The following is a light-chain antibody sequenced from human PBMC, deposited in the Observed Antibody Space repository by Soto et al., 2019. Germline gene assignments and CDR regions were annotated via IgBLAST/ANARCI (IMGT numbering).Light chain of an antibody. CDR3: QQYQCWPLT. Sequence: EIVMTQSPATLSVSPGERATLSCRASQSAHNNLAWYQQKPGQAPRLLIYLTSTRATGVPARFSGSGSGTDFTLTISSLQSEDFPFYYCQQYQCWPLTFGGGTKVQIK. CDR2: LTS. V-gene: IGKV3-15*01. J-gene: IGKJ4*01. CDR1: QSAHNN.